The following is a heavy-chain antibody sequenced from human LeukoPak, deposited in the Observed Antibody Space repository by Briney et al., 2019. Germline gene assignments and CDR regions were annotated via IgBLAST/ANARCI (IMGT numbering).Heavy chain of an antibody. D-gene: IGHD5-12*01. J-gene: IGHJ6*03. V-gene: IGHV3-23*01. Sequence: GGSLRLSCEASGFSFGNYAMTWVRQAPGKGLEWVSSICGSGDNTYYPDSIKGRFTISRDNSKNTLLLQVNSLRAEATAVYYRETNSGNDSYRYYYMDVWGKGTTVTVSS. CDR2: ICGSGDNT. CDR3: ETNSGNDSYRYYYMDV. CDR1: GFSFGNYA.